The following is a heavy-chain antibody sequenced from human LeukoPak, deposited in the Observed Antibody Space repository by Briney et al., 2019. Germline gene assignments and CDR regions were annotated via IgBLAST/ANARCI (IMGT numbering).Heavy chain of an antibody. J-gene: IGHJ4*02. CDR3: ARQALAGDYYFDY. D-gene: IGHD6-19*01. V-gene: IGHV1-2*02. Sequence: ASVKVSCKASGYTFTGYYMHWVRQAPGQGHEWMGWINPNSGGTNYAQKFQGRVTMTRDTSISTAYMELSRLRSDDTAVYYCARQALAGDYYFDYWGQGTLVTVSS. CDR2: INPNSGGT. CDR1: GYTFTGYY.